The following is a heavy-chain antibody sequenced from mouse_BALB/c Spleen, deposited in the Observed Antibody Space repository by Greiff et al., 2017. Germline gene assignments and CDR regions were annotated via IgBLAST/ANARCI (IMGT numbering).Heavy chain of an antibody. J-gene: IGHJ2*01. Sequence: EVQLVESGGGLVQPGGSLRLSCATSGFTFTDYYMSWVRQPPGKALEWLGFIRNKANGYTTEYSASVKGRFTISRDNSQSILYLQMNTLRAEDSATYYCARDRGSFDYWGQGTTLTVSS. V-gene: IGHV7-3*02. D-gene: IGHD1-2*01. CDR1: GFTFTDYY. CDR2: IRNKANGYTT. CDR3: ARDRGSFDY.